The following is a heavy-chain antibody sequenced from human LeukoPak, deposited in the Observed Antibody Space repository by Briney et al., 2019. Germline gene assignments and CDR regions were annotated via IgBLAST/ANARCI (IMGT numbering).Heavy chain of an antibody. CDR1: GFTFSSYA. V-gene: IGHV3-23*01. J-gene: IGHJ5*02. CDR3: ARGPYYYGSGTGSGFDP. D-gene: IGHD3-10*01. Sequence: GGSLRLSCAASGFTFSSYAMSWVRQAPGKGLEWVSAISGSGGSTYYADSVKGRFTISRDNSKNTLYLQMNSLRAEDTAVYYCARGPYYYGSGTGSGFDPWGQGTLVTVSS. CDR2: ISGSGGST.